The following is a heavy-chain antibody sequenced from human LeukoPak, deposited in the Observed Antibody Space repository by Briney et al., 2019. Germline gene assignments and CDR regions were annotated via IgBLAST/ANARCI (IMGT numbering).Heavy chain of an antibody. CDR2: ISSSSSTI. CDR3: ARESSPRDFWSGYHSWEFDY. D-gene: IGHD3-3*01. J-gene: IGHJ4*02. Sequence: PGGSLRLSCAASGFTFSSYSMNWVRQAPGKGLEWVSYISSSSSTIYYADSVKGLFTISRDNAKNSLYLQMNSLRAEDTAVYYCARESSPRDFWSGYHSWEFDYWGQGTLVTVSS. V-gene: IGHV3-48*04. CDR1: GFTFSSYS.